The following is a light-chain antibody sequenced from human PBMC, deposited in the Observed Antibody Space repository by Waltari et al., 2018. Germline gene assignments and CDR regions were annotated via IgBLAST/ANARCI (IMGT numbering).Light chain of an antibody. Sequence: DLQMPQSPSSLAAALGNRDTNTCQATQDITTSLSWFQQKPGEPPQLLISDASTLQPGVPSRFTGTGSGTAFSFTITGLQPEDSATYYCHQYDILAYTFGRGTKRQIK. V-gene: IGKV1-33*01. CDR2: DAS. CDR3: HQYDILAYT. CDR1: QDITTS. J-gene: IGKJ2*01.